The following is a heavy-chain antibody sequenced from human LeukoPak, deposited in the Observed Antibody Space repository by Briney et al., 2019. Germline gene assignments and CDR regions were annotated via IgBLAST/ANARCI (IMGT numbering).Heavy chain of an antibody. CDR2: IYYSGST. V-gene: IGHV4-59*01. CDR1: GGSISSYY. D-gene: IGHD3-10*01. CDR3: ARGVRELEPFDP. Sequence: PSETLSLTCAVYGGSISSYYWSWIRQPPGKGLEWIGYIYYSGSTNYNPSLKSRVTISVDTSKNQFSLKLSSVTAADTAVYYCARGVRELEPFDPWGQGTLVTVSS. J-gene: IGHJ5*02.